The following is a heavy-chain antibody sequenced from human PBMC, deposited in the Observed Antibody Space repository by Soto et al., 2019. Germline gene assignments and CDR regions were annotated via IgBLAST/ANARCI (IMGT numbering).Heavy chain of an antibody. D-gene: IGHD3-10*01. CDR2: IYSGGST. J-gene: IGHJ5*02. CDR1: GSPVGSNY. V-gene: IGHV3-53*01. Sequence: EVQLVESGGGLIQPGGSLRLSVAASGSPVGSNYWSWVRRAQGKGLEWVSIIYSGGSTYYADSVKGRFTISRDNSKNTLYLQMNSLRAEDTAVYYCARDRGWNTGWFDPWGQGTLVTVSS. CDR3: ARDRGWNTGWFDP.